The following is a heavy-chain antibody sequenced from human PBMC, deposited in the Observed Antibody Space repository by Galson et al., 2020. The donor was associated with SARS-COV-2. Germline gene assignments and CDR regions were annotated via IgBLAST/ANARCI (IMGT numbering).Heavy chain of an antibody. V-gene: IGHV4-4*02. D-gene: IGHD1-20*01. CDR2: IYHSGST. CDR3: ARLGSGDTEITGTTWFDP. Sequence: ASETLSLTCAVSGGSISSSNWWSWVRQPPGKGLEWIGEIYHSGSTTYNPSLKSRVTISVDKSKNQFSLKLSSVTAADTAVYYCARLGSGDTEITGTTWFDPWGQGTLVTVSS. CDR1: GGSISSSNW. J-gene: IGHJ5*02.